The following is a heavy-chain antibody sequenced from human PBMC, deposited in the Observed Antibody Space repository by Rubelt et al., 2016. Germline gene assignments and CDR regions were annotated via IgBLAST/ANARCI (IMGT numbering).Heavy chain of an antibody. Sequence: EVQLVQSGAEVKKPGESLRISCKGSGYSFTSYWIGWVRQMPGKGLEWMGIIYPGDSDTRYSPSCQDQVTMSPDKSISTAYLQWSSLSSSDTAVYYCVTKSGYPGLAFGCWGQRTLVTVSS. D-gene: IGHD3-3*01. V-gene: IGHV5-51*01. CDR2: IYPGDSDT. CDR1: GYSFTSYW. CDR3: VTKSGYPGLAFGC. J-gene: IGHJ1*01.